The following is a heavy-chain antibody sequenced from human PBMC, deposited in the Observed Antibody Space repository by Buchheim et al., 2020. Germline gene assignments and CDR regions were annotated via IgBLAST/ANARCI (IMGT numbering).Heavy chain of an antibody. J-gene: IGHJ6*02. V-gene: IGHV1-69*04. D-gene: IGHD2-2*01. Sequence: QVQLVQSGAEVKKPGSSVKVSCKASGGTFSSYAISWVRQAPGQGLEWMGRIISILGIAHYAQKFQGRVTLTPDKSTSTAYMELSSLGSEDTAVYYCARGHCSRTSCDYYYYYGMDVWGQGTT. CDR3: ARGHCSRTSCDYYYYYGMDV. CDR2: IISILGIA. CDR1: GGTFSSYA.